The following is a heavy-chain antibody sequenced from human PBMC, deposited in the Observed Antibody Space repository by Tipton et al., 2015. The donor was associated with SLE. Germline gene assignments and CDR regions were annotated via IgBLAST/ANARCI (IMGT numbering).Heavy chain of an antibody. Sequence: SLRLSCAASGFTFSSYRMSWVRQAPGKGLEWLANIKQDGSEKNYVDSVKGRFTISRDNAKRSLYLQMNSLRVEGTAVYYCTAGAGWLIDYWGQGTLVTVSS. V-gene: IGHV3-7*03. CDR2: IKQDGSEK. CDR1: GFTFSSYR. D-gene: IGHD5-12*01. J-gene: IGHJ4*02. CDR3: TAGAGWLIDY.